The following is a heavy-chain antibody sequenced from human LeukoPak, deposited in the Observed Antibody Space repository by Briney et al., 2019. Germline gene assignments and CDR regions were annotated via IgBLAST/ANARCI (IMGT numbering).Heavy chain of an antibody. Sequence: SETLSLTCTVSGDSISGSSYYWGWIRQPPGKGLEWIGSIYYSGSTYYNPSLKSRVTMSVDTSKNQFSLRLSSVTAADTAVYYCALSSSPAVFDPWGQGTLVTVSS. V-gene: IGHV4-39*07. D-gene: IGHD6-13*01. CDR2: IYYSGST. CDR3: ALSSSPAVFDP. J-gene: IGHJ5*02. CDR1: GDSISGSSYY.